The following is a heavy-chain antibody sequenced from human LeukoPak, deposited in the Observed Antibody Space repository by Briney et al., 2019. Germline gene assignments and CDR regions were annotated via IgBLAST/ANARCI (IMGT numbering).Heavy chain of an antibody. CDR3: ARLLYSSSSSRAFDI. CDR2: IYPSDSDT. J-gene: IGHJ3*02. CDR1: GYSFTSYW. D-gene: IGHD6-6*01. Sequence: GESLKISCKGSGYSFTSYWIAWVRQMPGKGLEWMGIIYPSDSDTRYSSSFQGQVTISADKSITSAYLQWSSLKSSDTAMYYCARLLYSSSSSRAFDIRGQGTMVTVSS. V-gene: IGHV5-51*01.